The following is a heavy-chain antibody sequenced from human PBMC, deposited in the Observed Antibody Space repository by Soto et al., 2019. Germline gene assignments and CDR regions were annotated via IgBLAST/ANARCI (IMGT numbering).Heavy chain of an antibody. CDR3: AGIPAAMRSRRGRFDY. D-gene: IGHD2-2*01. V-gene: IGHV4-34*01. J-gene: IGHJ4*02. Sequence: SETLSLTCAVYGGSFSGYYWSWIRQPPGKGLEWIGEINHSGSTNYNPSLKSRVTISVDTSKNQFSLKLSSVTAADTAVYYCAGIPAAMRSRRGRFDYGAREPWSPSPQ. CDR1: GGSFSGYY. CDR2: INHSGST.